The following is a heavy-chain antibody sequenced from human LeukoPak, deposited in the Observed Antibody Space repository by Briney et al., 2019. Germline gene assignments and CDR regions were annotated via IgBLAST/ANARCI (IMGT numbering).Heavy chain of an antibody. Sequence: SVKVSCKASGGTFSSYAISWVRQAPGQGLEWMGGIVPIFGTANYAQKFQGRVTITADESTSTAYMELSSLRSEDTAVYYCARDPAPGLEGATITLGANAFDIWGQGTMVTVSS. D-gene: IGHD1-26*01. CDR1: GGTFSSYA. V-gene: IGHV1-69*13. CDR3: ARDPAPGLEGATITLGANAFDI. CDR2: IVPIFGTA. J-gene: IGHJ3*02.